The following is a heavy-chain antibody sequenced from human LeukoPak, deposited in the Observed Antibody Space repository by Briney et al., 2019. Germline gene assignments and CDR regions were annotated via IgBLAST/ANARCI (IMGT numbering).Heavy chain of an antibody. V-gene: IGHV4-4*09. CDR2: IYTSGST. CDR1: GGSISSYY. D-gene: IGHD2-2*01. J-gene: IGHJ5*02. Sequence: SETLSLTCTVSGGSISSYYWSWIRQPPGKGLEWIGYIYTSGSTNYNPSLKSRVTISVDTSKNQFSLKLSSVTAADTAVYYCARDIPLKYCSSTSCENWFDPWGQGTLVTVSS. CDR3: ARDIPLKYCSSTSCENWFDP.